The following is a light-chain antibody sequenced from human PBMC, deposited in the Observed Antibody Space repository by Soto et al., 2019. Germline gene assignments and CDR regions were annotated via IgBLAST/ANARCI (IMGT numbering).Light chain of an antibody. CDR1: QSVSSK. J-gene: IGKJ5*01. V-gene: IGKV3-15*01. Sequence: VSPEQKNTLSCMASQSVSSKLAWYQQKPGQAPRLLIYDSSSRATGIPVRFSGSGSGTEFTLSISSRRSKDFAGCHCQQYNYLSPSTFRPGTRLEIK. CDR2: DSS. CDR3: QQYNYLSPST.